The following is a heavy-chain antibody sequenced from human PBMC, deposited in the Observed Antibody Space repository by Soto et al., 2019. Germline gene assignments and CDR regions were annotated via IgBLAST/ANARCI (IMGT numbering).Heavy chain of an antibody. CDR3: ARSLYSSSSLDYYYGMDV. V-gene: IGHV1-46*01. D-gene: IGHD6-6*01. CDR2: INPSGGST. CDR1: GYTFTSYY. Sequence: VASVKVSCKASGYTFTSYYMHWVRQAPGQGLEWMGIINPSGGSTSYAQKFQGRVTMTRDTSTSAVYMELSSLRSEDTAVYYCARSLYSSSSLDYYYGMDVWGQGTTVTVSS. J-gene: IGHJ6*02.